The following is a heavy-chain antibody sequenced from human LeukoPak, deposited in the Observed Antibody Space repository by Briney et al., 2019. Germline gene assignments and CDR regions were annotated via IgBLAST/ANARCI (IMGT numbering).Heavy chain of an antibody. V-gene: IGHV3-33*01. CDR3: ARWGGTRQYYFDY. D-gene: IGHD1-1*01. Sequence: GGSLTLSCAVSGFIFSDYGFHWVRQAPGKGLEWVAVTRFDGSIKQYADSVKGRFTISRDDSKNTLYLQMNFLKSEDTAVYYCARWGGTRQYYFDYWGQGTLVTVSS. J-gene: IGHJ4*02. CDR2: TRFDGSIK. CDR1: GFIFSDYG.